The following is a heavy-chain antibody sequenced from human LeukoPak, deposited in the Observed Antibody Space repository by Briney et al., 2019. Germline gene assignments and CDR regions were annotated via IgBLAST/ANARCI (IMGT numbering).Heavy chain of an antibody. CDR3: ARLAYYYDSSGYPTGYSLFDY. V-gene: IGHV4-39*01. CDR2: IYYSGST. CDR1: GGSISSYY. J-gene: IGHJ4*02. D-gene: IGHD3-22*01. Sequence: SETLSLTCTVSGGSISSYYWGWIRQPPGKGLEWIGSIYYSGSTYYNPSLKSRVTISVDTSKNQFSLKLSSVTAADTAVYYCARLAYYYDSSGYPTGYSLFDYWGQGTLVTVSS.